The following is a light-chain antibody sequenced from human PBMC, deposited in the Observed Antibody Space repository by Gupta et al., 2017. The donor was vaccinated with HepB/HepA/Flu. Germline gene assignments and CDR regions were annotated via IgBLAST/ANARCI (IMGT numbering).Light chain of an antibody. CDR2: QDN. CDR1: KLGDKY. Sequence: YGLSHPPPRSVSTGQTASITCSGDKLGDKYASWYQQRPGQSPVLVIYQDNKRPSGIPERFSGSNSGNTATLTISGTQPMDEADYYCQAWDSTTAVFGTGTKVTVL. J-gene: IGLJ1*01. V-gene: IGLV3-1*01. CDR3: QAWDSTTAV.